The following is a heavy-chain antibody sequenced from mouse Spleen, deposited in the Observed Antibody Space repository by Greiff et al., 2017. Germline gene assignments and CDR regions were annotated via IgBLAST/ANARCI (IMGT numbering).Heavy chain of an antibody. CDR1: GYTFTSYW. Sequence: VQLQQPGAELVKPGASVKLSCKASGYTFTSYWMQWVKQRPGQGLEWIGEIDPSDSYTNYNQKFKGKATLTVDTSSSTAYMQLSSLTSEDSAVYYCARSRDLYWYFDVWGTGTTVTVSS. CDR2: IDPSDSYT. D-gene: IGHD3-3*01. CDR3: ARSRDLYWYFDV. V-gene: IGHV1-50*01. J-gene: IGHJ1*03.